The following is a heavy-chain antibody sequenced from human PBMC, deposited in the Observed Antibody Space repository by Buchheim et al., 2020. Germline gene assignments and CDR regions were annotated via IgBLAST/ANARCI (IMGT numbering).Heavy chain of an antibody. V-gene: IGHV3-33*01. Sequence: QVQLVESGGGVVQPGRSLRLSCAASGFTFSGYGMHWVRQAPGKGLEWVAVIWYDGSNKYYADSVKGRFTISRDNSKNTLYLQMNSLRAEDTAVYYCARDYLGELSSHIDYWGQGTL. CDR2: IWYDGSNK. CDR3: ARDYLGELSSHIDY. CDR1: GFTFSGYG. D-gene: IGHD3-16*02. J-gene: IGHJ4*02.